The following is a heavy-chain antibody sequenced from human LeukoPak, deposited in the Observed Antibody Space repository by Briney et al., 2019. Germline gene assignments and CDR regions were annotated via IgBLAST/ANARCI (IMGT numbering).Heavy chain of an antibody. J-gene: IGHJ4*02. Sequence: SVKVSCKASGGTFSSYAISWVRQAPGQGLEWMGRIIPILGIANYAQKFQGRVTITADKSTSTAYMELSSLRSEDTAVYYCARESSDCSSTSCPPDYWGQGTLVTVFS. CDR3: ARESSDCSSTSCPPDY. V-gene: IGHV1-69*04. CDR1: GGTFSSYA. D-gene: IGHD2-2*01. CDR2: IIPILGIA.